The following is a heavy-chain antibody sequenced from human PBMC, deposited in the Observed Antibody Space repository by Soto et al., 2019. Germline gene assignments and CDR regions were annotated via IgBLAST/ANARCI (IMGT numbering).Heavy chain of an antibody. J-gene: IGHJ4*02. V-gene: IGHV1-69*13. Sequence: SVKVSCKXSGGTFSSYAVSWVRQAPGQGLEWMGGIIPIFGTANYAQKFQGRVTITADESTSTAYMELSSLRSEDTAVYYCARGNSSGWSEFDYWGQGTLVTVSS. CDR1: GGTFSSYA. CDR3: ARGNSSGWSEFDY. CDR2: IIPIFGTA. D-gene: IGHD6-19*01.